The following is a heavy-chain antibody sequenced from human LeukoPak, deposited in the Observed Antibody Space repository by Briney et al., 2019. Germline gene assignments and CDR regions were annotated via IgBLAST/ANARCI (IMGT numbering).Heavy chain of an antibody. CDR2: IHYSGST. D-gene: IGHD6-19*01. V-gene: IGHV4-59*01. CDR1: GGSIGSYY. Sequence: SETLSLTCTVSGGSIGSYYWNWIRQAPGKGPEWIGYIHYSGSTNHNSSLKSRVTISVDTSKNQYSLKLSSVTAADTAVYYCARDGVAGGFDYWGQGTLVTVSS. CDR3: ARDGVAGGFDY. J-gene: IGHJ4*02.